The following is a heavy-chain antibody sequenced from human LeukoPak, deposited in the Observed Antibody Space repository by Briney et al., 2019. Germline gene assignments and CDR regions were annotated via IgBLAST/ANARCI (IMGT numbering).Heavy chain of an antibody. V-gene: IGHV1-2*06. CDR3: ARAVGIPYYYDSSGYLKYYFDY. D-gene: IGHD3-22*01. J-gene: IGHJ4*02. CDR1: GYTFTNYY. Sequence: ASVKVSCKASGYTFTNYYMHWVRQAPGQGLEWMGRINPNSGGTNYAQKFQGRVTMTRDTSISTAYMELSRLRSDDTAVYYCARAVGIPYYYDSSGYLKYYFDYWGQGTLVTVSS. CDR2: INPNSGGT.